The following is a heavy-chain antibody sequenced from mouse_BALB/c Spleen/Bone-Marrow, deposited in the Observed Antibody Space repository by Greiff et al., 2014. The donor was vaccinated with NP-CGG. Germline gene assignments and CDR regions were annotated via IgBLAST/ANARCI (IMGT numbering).Heavy chain of an antibody. CDR2: INPSSGYT. CDR3: GREGYGNYAY. CDR1: GYTFTSYT. J-gene: IGHJ3*01. Sequence: QVQLKESGAELARPGASVKMSCKASGYTFTSYTMHWVKQRPGQGLEWIGYINPSSGYTNYNQKFKDKATLTADKSSSTAYMQLSSLTSEDSAVYYCGREGYGNYAYWGQGTLVTVSA. D-gene: IGHD2-10*02. V-gene: IGHV1-4*01.